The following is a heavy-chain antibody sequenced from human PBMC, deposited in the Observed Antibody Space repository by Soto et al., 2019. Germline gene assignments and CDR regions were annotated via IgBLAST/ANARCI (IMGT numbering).Heavy chain of an antibody. D-gene: IGHD4-17*01. V-gene: IGHV1-2*02. CDR3: ARDPDYGDYWGYFFDS. CDR1: GYTFAAYY. Sequence: QVQLVQSGAEVKKPGASVKVSCKTSGYTFAAYYIHWIRQAPGQGLEWMGWINPTSGGTVYAQNFQDRVTMTRDTSISTAYMELRRRHSDDTAVYYCARDPDYGDYWGYFFDSWGQGTPVTVSS. J-gene: IGHJ4*02. CDR2: INPTSGGT.